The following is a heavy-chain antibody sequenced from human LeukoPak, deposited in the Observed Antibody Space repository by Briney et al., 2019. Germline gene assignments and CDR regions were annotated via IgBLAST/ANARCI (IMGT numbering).Heavy chain of an antibody. Sequence: PSETLALTCTVSAGSISRYYWSWIRQPAGKGLEWIGRIYTSGSTNYNPSLKSRVTMSVDTSKNQFSLKLSSVTAADSAVYYCASGPRYYYYGMDVWGQGTTVTVSS. CDR1: AGSISRYY. D-gene: IGHD3/OR15-3a*01. J-gene: IGHJ6*02. CDR3: ASGPRYYYYGMDV. CDR2: IYTSGST. V-gene: IGHV4-4*07.